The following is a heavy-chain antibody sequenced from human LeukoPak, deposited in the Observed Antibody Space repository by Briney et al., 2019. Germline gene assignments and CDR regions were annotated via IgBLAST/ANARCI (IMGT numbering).Heavy chain of an antibody. J-gene: IGHJ4*02. CDR2: IYYSGST. CDR3: ARPTIGSSVWFRY. CDR1: GGSISSGGYY. D-gene: IGHD1-26*01. Sequence: SESLSLTCTVSGGSISSGGYYWSWIRQHPGKGLEWIGYIYYSGSTYYNPSLKSRVTISVDTSKNQFSLKLSSVTAADTAVYYCARPTIGSSVWFRYWGQGTLVTVSS. V-gene: IGHV4-31*03.